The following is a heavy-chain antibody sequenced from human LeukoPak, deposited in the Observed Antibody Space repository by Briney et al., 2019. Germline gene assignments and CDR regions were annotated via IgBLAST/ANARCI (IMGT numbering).Heavy chain of an antibody. Sequence: SETLSLTCTVSGGSISNKYWSWIRQPPGKGLEWIGYIYYSGSTNYNPSLKSRVTILVDTSKNQFSLKLSSVTAADTAVYYCAGFSWYSPFDYWGQGTLVTVSS. CDR2: IYYSGST. CDR1: GGSISNKY. CDR3: AGFSWYSPFDY. V-gene: IGHV4-59*01. J-gene: IGHJ4*02. D-gene: IGHD2-15*01.